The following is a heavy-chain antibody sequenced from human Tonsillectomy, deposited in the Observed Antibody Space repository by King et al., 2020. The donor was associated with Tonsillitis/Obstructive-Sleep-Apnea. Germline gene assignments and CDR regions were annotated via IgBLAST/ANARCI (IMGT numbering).Heavy chain of an antibody. CDR2: VSVIVDST. D-gene: IGHD3-3*01. CDR3: VKEMMIFGGVIGY. V-gene: IGHV3-23*04. Sequence: VQLVESGGGLVQPGGSLRLSCAASGFTFSSYAMSWVRQAPGKGLEWVSTVSVIVDSTYYADSVKGRFTLSRDNSKNTLYLQMNSLRAEDTAVYYCVKEMMIFGGVIGYWGQGTLVTVSS. J-gene: IGHJ4*02. CDR1: GFTFSSYA.